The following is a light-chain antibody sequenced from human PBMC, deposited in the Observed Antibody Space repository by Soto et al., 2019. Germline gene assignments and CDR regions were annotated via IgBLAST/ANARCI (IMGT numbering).Light chain of an antibody. CDR2: DAS. CDR3: QQYNSYSWT. V-gene: IGKV1-5*01. Sequence: DIQMTQSPSTLSASVGDRVTITCRASQSISSWLAWYQQKPGKAPKLLFYDASSLESGVPSRFSGSGSGTELTLTISSLQPDDFATYYCQQYNSYSWTFGQGTKVEIK. CDR1: QSISSW. J-gene: IGKJ1*01.